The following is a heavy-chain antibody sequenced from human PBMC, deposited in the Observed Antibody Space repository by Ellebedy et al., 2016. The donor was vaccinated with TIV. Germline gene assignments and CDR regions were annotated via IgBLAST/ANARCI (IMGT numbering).Heavy chain of an antibody. J-gene: IGHJ5*02. CDR2: IYYSGST. CDR3: ARGEAALFHWFNP. D-gene: IGHD6-6*01. V-gene: IGHV4-59*13. Sequence: SETLSLTXTVSGGSISSYYWSWIRQPPGKGLEWIGYIYYSGSTNYNPSLKSRVTISVDTSKNQFSLKLSSVTAADTAVYYCARGEAALFHWFNPWGQGTLVTVSS. CDR1: GGSISSYY.